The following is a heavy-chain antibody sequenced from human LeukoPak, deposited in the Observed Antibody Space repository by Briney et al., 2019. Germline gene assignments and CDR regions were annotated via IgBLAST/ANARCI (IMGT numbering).Heavy chain of an antibody. CDR1: GYSFTSYG. CDR3: ARDLRGYCSGGSCLELDY. Sequence: ASVKVSCEASGYSFTSYGISWVRQAPGQGLEWMGWISVYNGNINYAQKLQGRVTMTTDTSTNTAYMELRSLRSDDTAVYYCARDLRGYCSGGSCLELDYWGQGTLVTVSS. CDR2: ISVYNGNI. V-gene: IGHV1-18*01. J-gene: IGHJ4*02. D-gene: IGHD2-15*01.